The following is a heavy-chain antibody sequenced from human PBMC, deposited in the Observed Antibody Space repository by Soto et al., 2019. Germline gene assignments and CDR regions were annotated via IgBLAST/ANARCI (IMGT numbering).Heavy chain of an antibody. J-gene: IGHJ5*02. Sequence: QVQLVQSGAEVKKPGSSVKVSCKASGGTFRSFAISWVRQAPGQGLEWMGGIIPLIGAGNYAQKFQGRVTISVDESTMTVFLEVTSLTSDDTAVYYWAGESGSGSFRSNNWFDPWGQGTLITVSS. D-gene: IGHD3-10*01. CDR3: AGESGSGSFRSNNWFDP. CDR2: IIPLIGAG. CDR1: GGTFRSFA. V-gene: IGHV1-69*01.